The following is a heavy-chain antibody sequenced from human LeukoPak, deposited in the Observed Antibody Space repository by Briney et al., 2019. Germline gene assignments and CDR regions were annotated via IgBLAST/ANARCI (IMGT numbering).Heavy chain of an antibody. Sequence: GGSLRLSCTVSGFTVSSNSMSWVRQTPGKGLEWVSFIYSDNTHYSDSVKGRFTISRDNSKNTLYLQMNSLRAEDTAVYYCAIVGNPPNDYWGQGTLVTVSS. J-gene: IGHJ4*02. CDR3: AIVGNPPNDY. D-gene: IGHD4-23*01. CDR1: GFTVSSNS. V-gene: IGHV3-53*01. CDR2: IYSDNT.